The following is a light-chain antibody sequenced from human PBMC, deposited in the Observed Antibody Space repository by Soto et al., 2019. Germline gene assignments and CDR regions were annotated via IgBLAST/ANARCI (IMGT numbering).Light chain of an antibody. CDR3: QTYHTARQLT. CDR2: AAS. V-gene: IGKV1-27*01. Sequence: DIQMTQSPSSLSASVGDRVTITCRASQDISNYLAWYQHKPGKVPKLLIYAASTLHSGVPSRFSGRGPGTDFPLTVSSLQPEDVATYYCQTYHTARQLTFGGGTKVELK. CDR1: QDISNY. J-gene: IGKJ4*01.